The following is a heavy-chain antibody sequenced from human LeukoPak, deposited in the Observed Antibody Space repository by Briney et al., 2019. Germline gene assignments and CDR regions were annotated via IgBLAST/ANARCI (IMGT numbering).Heavy chain of an antibody. J-gene: IGHJ4*02. V-gene: IGHV4-59*01. Sequence: PSETLSLTCTVSGGSISSYYWSWIRQPPGKGLEWIGYICYSGSTNYNPSLKSRVTISVDTSKNQFSLKLSSVTAADTAVYYCAREGVAAYFDYWGQGTLVTVSS. D-gene: IGHD2-15*01. CDR2: ICYSGST. CDR1: GGSISSYY. CDR3: AREGVAAYFDY.